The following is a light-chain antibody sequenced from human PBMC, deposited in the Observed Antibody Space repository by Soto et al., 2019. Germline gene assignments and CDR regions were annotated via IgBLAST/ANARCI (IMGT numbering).Light chain of an antibody. Sequence: EIGMAKSPFTLSGSNGERATLSCSSSQSIGTNLAWYQQKPGQAPRLLIYDASTRATGIPARFSGSGSGTEFTLTISSLQSEDFAVFYCHQYNEWPPAFGQGTKV. CDR3: HQYNEWPPA. J-gene: IGKJ1*01. V-gene: IGKV3-15*01. CDR1: QSIGTN. CDR2: DAS.